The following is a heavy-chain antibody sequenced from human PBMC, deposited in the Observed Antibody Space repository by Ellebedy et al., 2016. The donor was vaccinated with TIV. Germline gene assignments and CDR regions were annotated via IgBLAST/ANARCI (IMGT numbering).Heavy chain of an antibody. D-gene: IGHD2-21*02. CDR3: VVTGWRGGTIVPFTY. CDR2: LTASGDST. CDR1: GLTFSSHG. V-gene: IGHV3-23*01. J-gene: IGHJ4*02. Sequence: PGGSLRLSCAVSGLTFSSHGMSWVRQAPGKGLEWVSSLTASGDSTYYADSVKGRFTISRDNSKNTLYLQMNSLRVEDTAVYYGVVTGWRGGTIVPFTYWGQGSLVTVSS.